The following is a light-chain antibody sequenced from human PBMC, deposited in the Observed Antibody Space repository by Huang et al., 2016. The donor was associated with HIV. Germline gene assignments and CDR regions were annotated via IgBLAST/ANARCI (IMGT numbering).Light chain of an antibody. V-gene: IGKV1-39*01. J-gene: IGKJ2*01. CDR3: QQSYSTPLYT. CDR1: QSIKSY. Sequence: DIQMTQSPSSLSASVGDRVTINCRASQSIKSYLNWYQQKPGKAPKLLIYAASTLQSGVPSRFTGSGSGTDFTLTISSLQPEDFATYYCQQSYSTPLYTFGQGTKLEIK. CDR2: AAS.